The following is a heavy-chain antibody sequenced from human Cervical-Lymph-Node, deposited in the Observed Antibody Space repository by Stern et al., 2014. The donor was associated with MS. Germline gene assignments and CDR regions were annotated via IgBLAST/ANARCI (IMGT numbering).Heavy chain of an antibody. Sequence: MQLVESGGGVVQPGRSLRLSCAASGFTFSSYGLHWVRQAPGKGLEWVAVIWYDGSNKYYADYVKGRFTISRDNSKNTLYLQMNSLRAEDTAVYYCARDSHVRGNSIHYWGQGTLVTVSS. CDR1: GFTFSSYG. J-gene: IGHJ4*02. V-gene: IGHV3-33*01. CDR3: ARDSHVRGNSIHY. D-gene: IGHD4-23*01. CDR2: IWYDGSNK.